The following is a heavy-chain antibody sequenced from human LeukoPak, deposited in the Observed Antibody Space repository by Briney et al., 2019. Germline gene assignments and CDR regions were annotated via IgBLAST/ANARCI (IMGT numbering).Heavy chain of an antibody. D-gene: IGHD1-26*01. CDR3: ARGGGSVGALFDY. J-gene: IGHJ4*02. Sequence: SETLSLTCTVSGGSINSDSDYWGWIRQPPGKGLELIVNIYYSGNTYYNPSLKSLATISLDTPKNQFSLKLSSVTAADTAVYYCARGGGSVGALFDYWGEGTLLTVSS. V-gene: IGHV4-39*07. CDR1: GGSINSDSDY. CDR2: IYYSGNT.